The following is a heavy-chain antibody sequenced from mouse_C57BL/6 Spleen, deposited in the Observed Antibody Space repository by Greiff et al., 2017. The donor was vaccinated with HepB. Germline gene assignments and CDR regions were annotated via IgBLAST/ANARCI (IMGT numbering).Heavy chain of an antibody. Sequence: QVTLKESGPGLVAPSQSLSITCTVSGFSLTSYGVDWVRQSPGKGLEWLGVIWGVGSTNYNSALKSRLSISKDNSKSQVFLTMNSLQTDDTAMYYCASGTGTGFAYWGQGTLVTVSA. CDR1: GFSLTSYG. D-gene: IGHD4-1*01. V-gene: IGHV2-6*01. J-gene: IGHJ3*01. CDR2: IWGVGST. CDR3: ASGTGTGFAY.